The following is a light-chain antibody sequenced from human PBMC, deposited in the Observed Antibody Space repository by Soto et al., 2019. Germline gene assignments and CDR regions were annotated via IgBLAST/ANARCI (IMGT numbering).Light chain of an antibody. CDR2: AAS. V-gene: IGKV1-9*01. J-gene: IGKJ5*01. Sequence: ILLTQSPSSLSASVGDRVTITCRASQGIDSSFAWYQQKPGKAPKLLIYAASSLQSGVPSRFSGSGSGTDFTLTISSLQTEDFETYYCQKLHDSTITFGQGTRMEMK. CDR1: QGIDSS. CDR3: QKLHDSTIT.